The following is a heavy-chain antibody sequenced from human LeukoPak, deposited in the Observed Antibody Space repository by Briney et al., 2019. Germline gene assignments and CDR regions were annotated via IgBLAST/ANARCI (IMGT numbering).Heavy chain of an antibody. CDR3: AGWVDSSSWYVWSY. J-gene: IGHJ4*02. Sequence: SETLSLTCTVSGGSISSGGYYWSWIRQHPGKGLEWIGYIYYSGSTYYNPSLKSRVTISVDTSKNQFSLKLSSVTAADTAVYYCAGWVDSSSWYVWSYWGQGTLVTVSS. V-gene: IGHV4-31*03. D-gene: IGHD6-13*01. CDR2: IYYSGST. CDR1: GGSISSGGYY.